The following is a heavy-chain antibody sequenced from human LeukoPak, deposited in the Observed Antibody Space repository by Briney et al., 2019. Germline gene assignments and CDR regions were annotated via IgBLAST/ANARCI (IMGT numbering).Heavy chain of an antibody. D-gene: IGHD3-22*01. V-gene: IGHV3-23*01. CDR3: AKAGRITMIVVVISRGYYFDY. J-gene: IGHJ4*02. Sequence: GGSLRLSCAASGFTFSSYAMSWVRQAPGKGLEWVSAISGSVGSTYYADSVKGRFTISRDNSKNTLYLQMNSLRAEDTAVYYCAKAGRITMIVVVISRGYYFDYWGQGTLVTVSS. CDR1: GFTFSSYA. CDR2: ISGSVGST.